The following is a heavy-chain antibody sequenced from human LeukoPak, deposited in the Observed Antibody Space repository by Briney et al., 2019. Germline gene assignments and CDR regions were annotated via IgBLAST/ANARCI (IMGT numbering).Heavy chain of an antibody. V-gene: IGHV3-23*01. CDR1: GGSISSSSYY. D-gene: IGHD2-15*01. Sequence: PSETLSLTCTVSGGSISSSSYYWGWIRQAPGKGLEWVSAISGSGGSTYYADSVKGRFTISRDNSKNTLYLQMNSLSAEETAVYYCAKVGDDIVVVVDPDYWGQGTLVTVSS. J-gene: IGHJ4*02. CDR3: AKVGDDIVVVVDPDY. CDR2: ISGSGGST.